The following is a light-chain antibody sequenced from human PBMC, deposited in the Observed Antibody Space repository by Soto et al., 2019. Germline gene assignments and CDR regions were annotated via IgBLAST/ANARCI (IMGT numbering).Light chain of an antibody. V-gene: IGKV3-20*01. J-gene: IGKJ1*01. CDR1: QSVSSSY. CDR2: GAS. Sequence: EIVLTQSPGTLSLSPGERATLSCRASQSVSSSYLAWYQQKPGQAPRLLIYGASSRATGIPDRFSGSGSGTDFTLTISRLEPEDFAVYYCQQYGISTRWTFGQGTKVEIK. CDR3: QQYGISTRWT.